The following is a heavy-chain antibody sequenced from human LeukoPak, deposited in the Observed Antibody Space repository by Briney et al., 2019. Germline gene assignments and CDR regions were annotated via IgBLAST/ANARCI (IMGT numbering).Heavy chain of an antibody. CDR3: ARDRGGMRYIDY. J-gene: IGHJ4*02. CDR2: IGTSSGNT. Sequence: ASVKVSCKASGYTFTKYGISWVRQAPGQGLEWMGWIGTSSGNTNYAQKLQGRVTMTTDTSTTTAYMELRSLRSDDTAVYYCARDRGGMRYIDYWGQGTLVTVSS. V-gene: IGHV1-18*01. D-gene: IGHD3-10*01. CDR1: GYTFTKYG.